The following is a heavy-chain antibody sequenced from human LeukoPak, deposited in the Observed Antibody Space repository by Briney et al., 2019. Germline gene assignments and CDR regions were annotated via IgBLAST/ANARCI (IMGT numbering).Heavy chain of an antibody. Sequence: GGSLRLSCAASGFTFSSYAMHWVRQAPGKGLEYVSAISSSGDSTYYANSVRGRFTIPRDNSKNTLYLQMGSLRAEDTAVYYCASSYGSNKNPFEYWGQGTMVTVSS. CDR1: GFTFSSYA. CDR2: ISSSGDST. J-gene: IGHJ4*02. V-gene: IGHV3-64*01. D-gene: IGHD4-23*01. CDR3: ASSYGSNKNPFEY.